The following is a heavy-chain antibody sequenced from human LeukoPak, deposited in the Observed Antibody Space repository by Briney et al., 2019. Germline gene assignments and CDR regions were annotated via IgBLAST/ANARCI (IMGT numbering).Heavy chain of an antibody. CDR3: AKVRYSSSSFDY. CDR2: ISDSGDRT. CDR1: GFTFSTYA. Sequence: GGSLRLSCAVSGFTFSTYAMSWVRQAPGKGLEWVSGISDSGDRTYYADSVKGRFFISRDNSKNTLFLQTNSLRAEDTAVYYCAKVRYSSSSFDYWGQGTLVTVSS. V-gene: IGHV3-23*01. D-gene: IGHD6-13*01. J-gene: IGHJ4*02.